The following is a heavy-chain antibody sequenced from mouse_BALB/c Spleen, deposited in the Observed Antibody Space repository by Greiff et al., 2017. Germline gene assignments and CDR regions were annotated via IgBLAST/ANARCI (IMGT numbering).Heavy chain of an antibody. CDR3: ARGYYGSSYDFDV. CDR1: GYSITSDYA. Sequence: EVQRVESGPGLVKPSQSLSLTCTVTGYSITSDYAWNWIRQFPGNKLEWMGYISYSGSTSYNPSLKSRISITRDTSKNQFFLQLNSVTTEDTATYYCARGYYGSSYDFDVWGAGTTVTVAS. D-gene: IGHD1-1*01. CDR2: ISYSGST. J-gene: IGHJ1*01. V-gene: IGHV3-2*02.